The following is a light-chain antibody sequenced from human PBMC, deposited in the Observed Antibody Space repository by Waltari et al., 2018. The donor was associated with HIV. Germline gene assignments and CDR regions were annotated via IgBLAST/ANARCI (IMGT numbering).Light chain of an antibody. J-gene: IGLJ3*02. Sequence: QSALTQPPSVSGSLGQSVTISCSGPSRDLGAYNPFSWYQQSPGTAPKLRIYEVTHRPSGVPVRFSGSKSGNTASLTISGLQADDEADYYCSSYTTSSTWVFGGGTKLTVL. CDR2: EVT. CDR3: SSYTTSSTWV. V-gene: IGLV2-18*02. CDR1: SRDLGAYNP.